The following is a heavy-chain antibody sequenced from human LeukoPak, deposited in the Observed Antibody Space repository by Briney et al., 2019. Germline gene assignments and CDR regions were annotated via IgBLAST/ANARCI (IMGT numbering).Heavy chain of an antibody. J-gene: IGHJ3*02. D-gene: IGHD3-22*01. Sequence: GGSLRLSCTVSGFTVTSNSMSWVRQAPGKGLEWVSFIYSGSTHYSDSVKGRFTISRDNSKNTLYLQMNSLRAEDTAVYYCAKRRAVEVVVIDAFDIWGQGTMVTVSS. V-gene: IGHV3-53*01. CDR2: IYSGST. CDR1: GFTVTSNS. CDR3: AKRRAVEVVVIDAFDI.